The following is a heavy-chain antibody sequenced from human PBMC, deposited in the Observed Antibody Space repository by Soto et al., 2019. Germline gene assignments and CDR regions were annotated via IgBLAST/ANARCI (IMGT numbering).Heavy chain of an antibody. V-gene: IGHV3-21*01. CDR1: GFTFSSYS. Sequence: PGGSLRLSCAASGFTFSSYSMNWVRQAPGKGLEWVSSISSSSSYIYYADSVKGRFTISRDNAKNSLYLQMNSLRAEDMAVYYCARGGPLFIAVAGEQYFQHWGQGTLVTVSS. D-gene: IGHD6-19*01. CDR2: ISSSSSYI. CDR3: ARGGPLFIAVAGEQYFQH. J-gene: IGHJ1*01.